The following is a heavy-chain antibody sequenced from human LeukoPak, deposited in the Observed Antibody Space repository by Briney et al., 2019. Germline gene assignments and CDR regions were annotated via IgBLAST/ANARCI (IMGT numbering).Heavy chain of an antibody. Sequence: ASVKVSCKASGYTFTGYYMHWVRRAPGQGLEWMGWINPNSGGTYSAQKFQGRVTMTRDTSISTAYMELTRLTSGDTAVYYCARSDGKTAYDYGEGGIDYWGQGSLVTVSS. CDR1: GYTFTGYY. CDR2: INPNSGGT. J-gene: IGHJ4*02. D-gene: IGHD4/OR15-4a*01. CDR3: ARSDGKTAYDYGEGGIDY. V-gene: IGHV1-2*02.